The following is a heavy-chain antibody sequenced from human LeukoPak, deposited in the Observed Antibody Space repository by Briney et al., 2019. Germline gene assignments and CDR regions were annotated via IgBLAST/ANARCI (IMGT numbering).Heavy chain of an antibody. J-gene: IGHJ4*02. CDR3: ARDLDYSFDY. Sequence: GGSLRLSCAASGFTFSSYSMNWVRQAPGKGLEWVSYISSSSTIYYADSVKGRFTISRDNAKNSLYLQMNSLRDEDTTVYYCARDLDYSFDYWGQGTLVTVSS. CDR2: ISSSSTI. CDR1: GFTFSSYS. V-gene: IGHV3-48*02. D-gene: IGHD5-12*01.